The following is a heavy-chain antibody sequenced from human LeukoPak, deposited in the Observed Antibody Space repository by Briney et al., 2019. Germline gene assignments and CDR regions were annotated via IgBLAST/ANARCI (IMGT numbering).Heavy chain of an antibody. V-gene: IGHV4-61*02. D-gene: IGHD2-15*01. J-gene: IGHJ4*02. CDR3: ARVRRVRSCSGGSCYSEFDY. Sequence: SETLSLTXTVSGGSISSGSYYWSWIRQPAGKGLEWIGRIYTSGSTNYNPSLKSRVTISVDTSKNQFSLKLSSVTAADTAVYYCARVRRVRSCSGGSCYSEFDYWGQGTLVTVSS. CDR1: GGSISSGSYY. CDR2: IYTSGST.